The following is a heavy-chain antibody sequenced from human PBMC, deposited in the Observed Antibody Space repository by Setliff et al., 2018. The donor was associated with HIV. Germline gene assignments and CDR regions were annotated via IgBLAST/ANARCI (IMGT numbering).Heavy chain of an antibody. CDR2: IRRDEGEK. CDR1: GFTFSSYW. V-gene: IGHV3-7*03. J-gene: IGHJ5*02. CDR3: GKVPRSGWMYNWFDP. Sequence: GGSLRLSCAASGFTFSSYWMTWVRQAPGKGLQWVANIRRDEGEKYYVDSVKGRFTISRDNAKNSLYLQMSSLRVDDTAVYYCGKVPRSGWMYNWFDPWGQGTLVTVSS. D-gene: IGHD6-19*01.